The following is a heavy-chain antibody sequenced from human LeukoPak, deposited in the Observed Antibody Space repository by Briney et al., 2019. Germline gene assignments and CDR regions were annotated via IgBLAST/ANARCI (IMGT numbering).Heavy chain of an antibody. J-gene: IGHJ2*01. D-gene: IGHD4-17*01. Sequence: SETLSLTCTVSGGSITSYYWSWIRQPPGKGLEWIGYIYYSGSTNYNPSFKSRVTMSVDTSKNQFSLKLSSVTAADTAVYYCATTRAATVFDLWGRGTLVTVSS. V-gene: IGHV4-59*01. CDR3: ATTRAATVFDL. CDR1: GGSITSYY. CDR2: IYYSGST.